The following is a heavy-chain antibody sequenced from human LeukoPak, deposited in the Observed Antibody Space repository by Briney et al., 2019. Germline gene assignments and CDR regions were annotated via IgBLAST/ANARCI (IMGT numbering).Heavy chain of an antibody. Sequence: ASVKVSCQASGGTFSSYAISWVRQAPGQGLEWMGRIIPILGIANYAQKFQGRVTITADKSTSTAYMELSSLRSEDTAVYYCALGSPGYYFDYWGQGTLVTVSS. CDR2: IIPILGIA. V-gene: IGHV1-69*04. J-gene: IGHJ4*02. CDR1: GGTFSSYA. CDR3: ALGSPGYYFDY.